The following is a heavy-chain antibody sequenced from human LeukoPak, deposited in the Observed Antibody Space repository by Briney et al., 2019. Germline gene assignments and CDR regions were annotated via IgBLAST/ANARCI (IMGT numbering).Heavy chain of an antibody. D-gene: IGHD1-26*01. CDR3: ARDPAWEAIDY. Sequence: GGSLRLSCAVSGFSIRSSWMSWVRQTPGKGLEWVADMNEDGSGTYYVDSVKGRFTVSRDNAKNSLYLQMSSLRAEDTAVYYCARDPAWEAIDYWGQGTLVTVSS. V-gene: IGHV3-7*01. J-gene: IGHJ4*02. CDR1: GFSIRSSW. CDR2: MNEDGSGT.